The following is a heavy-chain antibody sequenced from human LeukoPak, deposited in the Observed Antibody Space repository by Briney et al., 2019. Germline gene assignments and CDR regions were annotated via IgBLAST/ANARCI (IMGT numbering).Heavy chain of an antibody. CDR1: GFTFSSYA. V-gene: IGHV3-30-3*01. D-gene: IGHD6-13*01. Sequence: PGRSLRLSCAASGFTFSSYAMHWVRQAPGKGLEWVAVISYDGSNKYYADSVKGRFTISRDNSKNTLYLQMNSLRAEDTAVYYCASLSSSSWYGTNWFDPWGQGTLVTVSS. J-gene: IGHJ5*02. CDR3: ASLSSSSWYGTNWFDP. CDR2: ISYDGSNK.